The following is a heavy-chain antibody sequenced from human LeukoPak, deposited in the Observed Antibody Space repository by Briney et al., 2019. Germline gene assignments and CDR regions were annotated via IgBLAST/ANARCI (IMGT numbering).Heavy chain of an antibody. CDR1: GFTSSSYA. Sequence: GRSLRLSCAASGFTSSSYAMHWVRQAPGKGLEWVAVISYDGSNKYYADSVKGRFTISRDNSKNTLYLQMNSLRAEDTAVYYCARDRDGLGYDSWLDGMDVWGQGTTVTVSS. J-gene: IGHJ6*02. CDR3: ARDRDGLGYDSWLDGMDV. V-gene: IGHV3-30-3*01. D-gene: IGHD5-12*01. CDR2: ISYDGSNK.